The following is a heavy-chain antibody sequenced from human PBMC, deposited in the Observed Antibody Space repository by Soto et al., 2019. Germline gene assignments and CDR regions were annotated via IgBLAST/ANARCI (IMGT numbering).Heavy chain of an antibody. D-gene: IGHD6-13*01. J-gene: IGHJ6*02. CDR3: ANPVLVGQQLDPFYYSYGMGV. Sequence: GESLKISCKGSGYSFTSYWIGWVRQMPGKGLEWMGIIYPGDSDTRYSPSFQGHVTISADKSISTAYLQWSSLKASDTAMYYCANPVLVGQQLDPFYYSYGMGVWGQGTTVTVSS. CDR2: IYPGDSDT. V-gene: IGHV5-51*01. CDR1: GYSFTSYW.